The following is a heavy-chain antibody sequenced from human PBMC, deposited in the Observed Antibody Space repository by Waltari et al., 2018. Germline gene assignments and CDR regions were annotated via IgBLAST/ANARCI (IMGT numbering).Heavy chain of an antibody. J-gene: IGHJ3*02. CDR1: GGSISSYY. Sequence: QVQLQESGPGLLKPSETLSLTCTVSGGSISSYYWSWIRQPPGKGLEWIGYIYYSGSTNDNPSLKSRVTISVDTSKNQFSLKLSSVTAADTAVYYCASSTLLYYYDSSGYEAFDIWGQGTMVSVSS. D-gene: IGHD3-22*01. CDR2: IYYSGST. CDR3: ASSTLLYYYDSSGYEAFDI. V-gene: IGHV4-59*01.